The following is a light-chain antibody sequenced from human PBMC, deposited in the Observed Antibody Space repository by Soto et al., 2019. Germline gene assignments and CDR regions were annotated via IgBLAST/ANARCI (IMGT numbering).Light chain of an antibody. CDR2: AAS. Sequence: DIQMTQSPSSLSASVGDTVTITCRASQGISNYLAWYQQKPGQVPNLLIYAASTLQSGVPSRFSGSGSGTDFTLTISSLRPEDAATYYCQKYNNAPRTFGQGTKVEIK. V-gene: IGKV1-27*01. CDR3: QKYNNAPRT. CDR1: QGISNY. J-gene: IGKJ1*01.